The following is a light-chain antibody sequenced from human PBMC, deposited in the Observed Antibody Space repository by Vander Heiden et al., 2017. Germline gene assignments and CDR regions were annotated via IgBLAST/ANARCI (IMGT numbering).Light chain of an antibody. J-gene: IGKJ3*01. CDR2: DAS. CDR3: QQRSNWFT. V-gene: IGKV3-11*01. CDR1: QSVSSY. Sequence: EIVLTQSPATLSLSPVERATLSCRASQSVSSYLAWYQQKPGQAPRLLIYDASNRATGIPARFSGSGSGTDFTLTISSLEPEDFAVYYCQQRSNWFTFGPGTKVDIK.